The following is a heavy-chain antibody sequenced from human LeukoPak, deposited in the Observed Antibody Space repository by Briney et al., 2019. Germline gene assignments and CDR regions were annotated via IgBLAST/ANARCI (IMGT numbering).Heavy chain of an antibody. CDR2: IRSKTHNHAT. J-gene: IGHJ4*02. V-gene: IGHV3-73*01. CDR3: TRRSITSTRTDDY. CDR1: GFNFSGSA. D-gene: IGHD1-14*01. Sequence: PGGSLKLSCAVSGFNFSGSAIHWVRQASGKGLEWVGRIRSKTHNHATTYAASLKGRFTISRDDSKNTTYLQMSSLKTDDTAVYYCTRRSITSTRTDDYWGQGTLVTVSS.